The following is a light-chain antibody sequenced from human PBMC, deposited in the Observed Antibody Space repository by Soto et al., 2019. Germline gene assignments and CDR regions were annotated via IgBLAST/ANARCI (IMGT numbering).Light chain of an antibody. CDR2: DNN. CDR1: SAKIGNSY. Sequence: QSLLTQPPSVSAAPGQKVTISCSGSSAKIGNSYVSWYQQLPGTTPRLLIYDNNERPSGIPDRFSGSKSGTSATLGITGLQTGDEADYYCGAWDSGLNGVLFGGATKLTVL. J-gene: IGLJ3*02. V-gene: IGLV1-51*01. CDR3: GAWDSGLNGVL.